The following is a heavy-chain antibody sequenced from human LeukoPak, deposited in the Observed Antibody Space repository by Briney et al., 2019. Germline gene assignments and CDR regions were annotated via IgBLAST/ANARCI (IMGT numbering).Heavy chain of an antibody. CDR3: ARGSYYGSGSGYFYYMDV. CDR1: EYTFTAYY. Sequence: ASVKVSCKASEYTFTAYYIHWVRQAPGQGLQWMGWINPNGGGTNYAQKFQGRVTMTSDTSITTAYMELTRLRSGDTAVYYCARGSYYGSGSGYFYYMDVWGKGTTVTISS. D-gene: IGHD3-10*01. J-gene: IGHJ6*03. CDR2: INPNGGGT. V-gene: IGHV1-2*02.